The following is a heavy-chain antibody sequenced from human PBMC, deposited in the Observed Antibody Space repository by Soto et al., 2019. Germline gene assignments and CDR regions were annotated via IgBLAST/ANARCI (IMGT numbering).Heavy chain of an antibody. CDR2: IWYDGSNK. J-gene: IGHJ5*02. D-gene: IGHD3-3*01. V-gene: IGHV3-33*08. CDR3: ARDLQDFWSNRNNWFDP. Sequence: PGXSLRRACAASGFTFSSYNLHWFRQAPGNGLEWVAVIWYDGSNKYYADSVKGRFTISRDNSKNTLYLQMNSLRAEDTAVYYCARDLQDFWSNRNNWFDPWGQGTLVTVSS. CDR1: GFTFSSYN.